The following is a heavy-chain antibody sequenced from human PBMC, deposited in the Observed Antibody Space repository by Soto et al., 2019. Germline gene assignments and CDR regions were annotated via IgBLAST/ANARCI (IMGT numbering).Heavy chain of an antibody. CDR1: GYTFTSYG. J-gene: IGHJ4*02. D-gene: IGHD3-22*01. V-gene: IGHV1-18*04. CDR2: ISAYNGNT. Sequence: ASVKVSCNASGYTFTSYGISWVRQAPGQGLEWMGWISAYNGNTNYAQKLQGRVTMTTDTSTSTAYMELRSLRSDDTAVYYCARDQVIYYYDSSGSFDYCGQGTLVTVSS. CDR3: ARDQVIYYYDSSGSFDY.